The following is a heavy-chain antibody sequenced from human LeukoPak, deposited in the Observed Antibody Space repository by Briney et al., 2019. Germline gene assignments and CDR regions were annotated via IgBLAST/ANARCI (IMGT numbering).Heavy chain of an antibody. J-gene: IGHJ4*02. D-gene: IGHD1-26*01. CDR1: GFTFSSYS. V-gene: IGHV3-21*04. CDR2: ISSSSSYI. Sequence: GGSLRLSCAASGFTFSSYSMNWVRQAPGKGLEWVSSISSSSSYIYYADSVKGRFTISRDNAKNSLYLQMNSLRAEDTAMYYCARVSVGATMLAYFDYWGQGTLVTVSS. CDR3: ARVSVGATMLAYFDY.